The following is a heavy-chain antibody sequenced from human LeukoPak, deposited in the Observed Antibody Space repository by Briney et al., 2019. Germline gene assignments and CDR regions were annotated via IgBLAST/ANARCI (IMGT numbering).Heavy chain of an antibody. Sequence: GGSLRLSCAASGFTFDDYSMHWVRQAPEKGLEWVSLISWDGGRTYYADSVKGRFTISRDNSKNSLYLQMNSLRTEDTALYYCAKDMSSYGLDYWGQGTLVTVSS. J-gene: IGHJ4*02. V-gene: IGHV3-43*01. D-gene: IGHD5-18*01. CDR2: ISWDGGRT. CDR1: GFTFDDYS. CDR3: AKDMSSYGLDY.